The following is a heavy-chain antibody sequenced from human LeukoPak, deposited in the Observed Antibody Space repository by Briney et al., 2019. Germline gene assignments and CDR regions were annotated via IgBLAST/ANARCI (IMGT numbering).Heavy chain of an antibody. Sequence: ASVKVSCKASGYTFTSYDINWVRQAPGQGLEWMGWISAYNGNTNYAQKLQGRVTMTTDTSTSTAYMELRSLRSDDTAVYYCARAGSASGSYLTYYYDSSGFDYWGQGTLVTVSS. V-gene: IGHV1-18*01. CDR3: ARAGSASGSYLTYYYDSSGFDY. CDR2: ISAYNGNT. D-gene: IGHD3-22*01. CDR1: GYTFTSYD. J-gene: IGHJ4*02.